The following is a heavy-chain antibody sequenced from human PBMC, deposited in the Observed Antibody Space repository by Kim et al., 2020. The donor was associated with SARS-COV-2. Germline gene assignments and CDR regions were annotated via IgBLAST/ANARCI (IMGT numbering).Heavy chain of an antibody. Sequence: GGSLRLSCAASGFIFSSSWMSWVRQAPGKGLEWVANIKQDGSEKYYVDSVKGRFTISRDNAKNSLYLQMNSLRAEDTAVYYCATVDSTVAHDYWGQGTLVTVSS. CDR2: IKQDGSEK. D-gene: IGHD6-19*01. J-gene: IGHJ4*02. V-gene: IGHV3-7*03. CDR1: GFIFSSSW. CDR3: ATVDSTVAHDY.